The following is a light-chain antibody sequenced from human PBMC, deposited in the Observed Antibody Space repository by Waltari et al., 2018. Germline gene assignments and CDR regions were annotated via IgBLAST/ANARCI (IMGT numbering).Light chain of an antibody. J-gene: IGKJ1*01. Sequence: DVQMTQSPSTLSASVGDRVTITCRASKSVSVWLAWYQQKPGKAPKLLVYAASSLESGVPSRFSGSGSWTEFTLTISGLQPDDFATYYCQQYNSYSTFGQGTKVEIK. CDR2: AAS. CDR1: KSVSVW. CDR3: QQYNSYST. V-gene: IGKV1-5*03.